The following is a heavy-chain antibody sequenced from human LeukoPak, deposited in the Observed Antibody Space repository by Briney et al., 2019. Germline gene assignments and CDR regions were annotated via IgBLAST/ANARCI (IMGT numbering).Heavy chain of an antibody. CDR3: ATEAHRVGRPLFDF. J-gene: IGHJ4*02. CDR2: IGAADLGT. CDR1: GVIFSEYA. V-gene: IGHV3-23*01. Sequence: GSLRLSCAASGVIFSEYAMSWVRQTPEKGLEWVSGIGAADLGTYYADSVKGRFTISRDISKSTLYLQMNSLRVEDTAVYYCATEAHRVGRPLFDFWGQGTLVTVSS.